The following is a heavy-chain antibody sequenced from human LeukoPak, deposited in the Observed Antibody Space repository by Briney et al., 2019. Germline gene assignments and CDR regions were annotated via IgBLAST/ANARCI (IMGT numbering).Heavy chain of an antibody. D-gene: IGHD3-22*01. CDR1: GGSISSYY. CDR3: ARLDFYDSGGYSYFDY. CDR2: IYYSGST. J-gene: IGHJ4*02. V-gene: IGHV4-59*08. Sequence: SETLSLTCTVSGGSISSYYWSWIRQPPGKGLEWIGYIYYSGSTNYNPSLKSRVTISVDTSKNQFSLKLSSVTAADTAVYYCARLDFYDSGGYSYFDYWGQGTLVTVSS.